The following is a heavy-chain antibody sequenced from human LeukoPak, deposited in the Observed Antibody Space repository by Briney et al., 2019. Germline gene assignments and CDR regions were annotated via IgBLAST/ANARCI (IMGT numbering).Heavy chain of an antibody. CDR2: INAGNGNT. Sequence: ASVKVSCKASGYTFTSYAMHWVRQAPGQRLEWMGWINAGNGNTKYSQKFHGRVTITRDTSASTAYMELSSLRSEDTAVYYCARRSIAAAGTFDPWGQGTLVTVSS. CDR3: ARRSIAAAGTFDP. J-gene: IGHJ5*02. V-gene: IGHV1-3*01. CDR1: GYTFTSYA. D-gene: IGHD6-13*01.